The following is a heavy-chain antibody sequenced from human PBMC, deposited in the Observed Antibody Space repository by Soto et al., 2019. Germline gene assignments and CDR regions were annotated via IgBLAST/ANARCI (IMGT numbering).Heavy chain of an antibody. V-gene: IGHV1-18*01. CDR2: ISGYNGNT. J-gene: IGHJ6*02. CDR3: SSFRGGDGMDV. Sequence: QVQLVQSGAEVKKPGASVQVSCKASGYTFSSYGISWVRQAPGQGLEWMGWISGYNGNTNYAQKLQGRVTMTIDTSTSTGNMELRSLRSDDTAVYYCSSFRGGDGMDVWGQGTTVTVSS. CDR1: GYTFSSYG. D-gene: IGHD3-16*01.